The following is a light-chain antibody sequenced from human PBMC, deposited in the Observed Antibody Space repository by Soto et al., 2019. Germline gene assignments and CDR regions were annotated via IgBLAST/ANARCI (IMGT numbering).Light chain of an antibody. Sequence: QSVLPQPPSASTTPAQRVTISCSGGSSNIGSNPVNWYQQLPGTAPKLLIYSNNQRPSGVPDRFSGSKSGTSASLAITGLQSEDEADYYCAAWDDSLNGYVFGTGTKVTVL. CDR1: SSNIGSNP. J-gene: IGLJ1*01. CDR3: AAWDDSLNGYV. CDR2: SNN. V-gene: IGLV1-44*01.